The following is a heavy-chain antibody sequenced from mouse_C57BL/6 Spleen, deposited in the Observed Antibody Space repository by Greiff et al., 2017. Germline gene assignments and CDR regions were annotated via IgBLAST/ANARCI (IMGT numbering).Heavy chain of an antibody. D-gene: IGHD2-1*01. CDR1: GYTFTDYY. V-gene: IGHV1-26*01. CDR2: INPNNGGT. CDR3: APIYYGNYDYAMDY. Sequence: EVKLQQSGPELVKPGASVKISCKASGYTFTDYYMNWVKQSHGKSLEWIGDINPNNGGTSYNQKFKGKATLTVDKSSSTAYMELRSLTSEDSAVYYCAPIYYGNYDYAMDYWGQGTSVTVSS. J-gene: IGHJ4*01.